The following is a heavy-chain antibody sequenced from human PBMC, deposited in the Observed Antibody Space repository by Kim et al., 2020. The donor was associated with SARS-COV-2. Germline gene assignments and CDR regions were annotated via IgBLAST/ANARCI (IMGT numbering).Heavy chain of an antibody. CDR3: AKDYSWGEQWLEDV. Sequence: GGSLRLSCAASGFTFSSYGMHWVRQAPGKGLEWVAVISYDGSNKYYADSVKGRFTISRDNSKNTLYLQMNSLRAEDTAVYYCAKDYSWGEQWLEDVWGQGTTVTVSS. J-gene: IGHJ6*02. CDR1: GFTFSSYG. D-gene: IGHD6-19*01. CDR2: ISYDGSNK. V-gene: IGHV3-30*18.